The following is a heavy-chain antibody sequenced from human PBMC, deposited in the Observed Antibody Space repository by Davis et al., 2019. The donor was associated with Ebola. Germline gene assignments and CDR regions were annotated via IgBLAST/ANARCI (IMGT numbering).Heavy chain of an antibody. D-gene: IGHD6-19*01. CDR3: AAQLRAPYTGGWSYFDY. J-gene: IGHJ4*02. CDR2: INYDGSIT. Sequence: HTGGSLRLSCAASGLTFSNYWMHWVRQVPGKGLVWVSRINYDGSITNYADSVKGRFTISRDNVKNSLYLQMNSLRVEDTALYYCAAQLRAPYTGGWSYFDYWGQGTLVAVSS. CDR1: GLTFSNYW. V-gene: IGHV3-74*01.